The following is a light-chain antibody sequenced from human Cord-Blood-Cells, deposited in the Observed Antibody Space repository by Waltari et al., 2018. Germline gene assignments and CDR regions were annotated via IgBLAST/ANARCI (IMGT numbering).Light chain of an antibody. Sequence: TINCKSSQSVLYSSNNKNYLAWYQQKPGQPPKLLIYWASTRESGVPDRFSGSGSGTDFTLTISSLQAEDVAVYYCQQYYSTPPYTFGQGTKLEIK. V-gene: IGKV4-1*01. CDR3: QQYYSTPPYT. CDR2: WAS. J-gene: IGKJ2*01. CDR1: QSVLYSSNNKNY.